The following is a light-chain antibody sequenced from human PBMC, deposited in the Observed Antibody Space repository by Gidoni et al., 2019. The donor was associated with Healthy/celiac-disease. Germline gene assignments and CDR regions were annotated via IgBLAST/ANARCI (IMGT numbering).Light chain of an antibody. CDR1: QDISNY. Sequence: DIQMTQSPSSLSASVGDRVTITCQASQDISNYLNWYQQNPGKAPKLLIYDASNLETGVPSRFSGSGSGTDFTFTISSLQPEDIATYYCQQYDNLPLSTFGPGTKVDIK. CDR2: DAS. V-gene: IGKV1-33*01. J-gene: IGKJ3*01. CDR3: QQYDNLPLST.